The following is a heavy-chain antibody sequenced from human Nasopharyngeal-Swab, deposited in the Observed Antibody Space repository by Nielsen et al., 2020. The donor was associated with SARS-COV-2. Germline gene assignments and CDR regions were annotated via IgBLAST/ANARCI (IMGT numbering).Heavy chain of an antibody. CDR2: IYPGDSDT. V-gene: IGHV5-51*01. J-gene: IGHJ4*02. CDR3: ARHGGSSWLHFEY. Sequence: GGSLRLSCKGSGYSITSYWIGWVRQVPGKGLEWMAIIYPGDSDTRYSPSFQGQVTISADKSISTAYLEWSSLKASDTAMYYCARHGGSSWLHFEYWGQGTLVTVSS. D-gene: IGHD6-13*01. CDR1: GYSITSYW.